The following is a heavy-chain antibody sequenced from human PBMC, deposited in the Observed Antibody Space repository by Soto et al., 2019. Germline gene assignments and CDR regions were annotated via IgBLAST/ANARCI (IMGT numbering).Heavy chain of an antibody. CDR2: IYYSGST. D-gene: IGHD2-15*01. CDR1: GGSISSGDYY. CDR3: ARVRGYCSGGSCNWFDP. Sequence: QVQLQESGPGLVKPSQTLSLTCTVSGGSISSGDYYWSWIRQPPGKGLEWIGYIYYSGSTSYNPSLKSRVTIPVDTSKNQFSLKLSSVTAADTAVYYCARVRGYCSGGSCNWFDPWGQGTLVTVSS. J-gene: IGHJ5*02. V-gene: IGHV4-30-4*01.